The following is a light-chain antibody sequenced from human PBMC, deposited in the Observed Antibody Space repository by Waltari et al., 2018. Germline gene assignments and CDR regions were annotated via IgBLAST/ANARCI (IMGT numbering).Light chain of an antibody. Sequence: IVLTQSPGTLSLSPGERATLSCRASQSVSSSYLAWYQQKPGQAPRLLIYGASSRAIGIPDRFSGSASGTDFTLTISRLEPEDFAVYYCQQYGSSPKTFGQGTKVEIK. CDR1: QSVSSSY. CDR2: GAS. CDR3: QQYGSSPKT. J-gene: IGKJ1*01. V-gene: IGKV3-20*01.